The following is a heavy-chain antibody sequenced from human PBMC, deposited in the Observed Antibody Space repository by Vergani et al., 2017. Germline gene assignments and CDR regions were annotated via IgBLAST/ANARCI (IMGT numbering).Heavy chain of an antibody. CDR2: IKQDGSEN. CDR1: GFTFSSYW. D-gene: IGHD3-22*01. V-gene: IGHV3-7*01. Sequence: EVQLVESGGGLVQPGGSLRLSCAASGFTFSSYWMSWGRQAPGKGLDWVANIKQDGSENYYVDAVKGRFTISRDNAKNSLYLQMNSLRAEDTAVYYCARESYYYDSSGYYFFVHYFDYWGQGTLVTVSS. J-gene: IGHJ4*02. CDR3: ARESYYYDSSGYYFFVHYFDY.